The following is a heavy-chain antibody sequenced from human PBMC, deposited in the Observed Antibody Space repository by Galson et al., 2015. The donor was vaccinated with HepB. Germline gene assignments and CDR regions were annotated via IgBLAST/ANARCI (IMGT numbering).Heavy chain of an antibody. J-gene: IGHJ4*02. CDR1: GFIFSNAW. CDR3: TTVGDY. Sequence: SLRLSCAASGFIFSNAWMSWVRQAPGKGLEWVGRFKSQTDGGTTDYAAFAKGRFTISRDDSKNTLSLQMNSLKPEDTAVYYCTTVGDYWGQGTLVTVSS. V-gene: IGHV3-15*01. CDR2: FKSQTDGGTT. D-gene: IGHD3-16*01.